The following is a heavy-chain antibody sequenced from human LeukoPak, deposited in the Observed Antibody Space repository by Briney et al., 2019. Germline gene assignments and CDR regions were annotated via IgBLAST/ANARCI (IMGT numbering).Heavy chain of an antibody. D-gene: IGHD1-26*01. CDR2: ISYDGNTK. CDR1: GFPFRYFG. J-gene: IGHJ4*02. V-gene: IGHV3-30*03. CDR3: ATDNSGSDD. Sequence: PGGSRRLSCEPLGFPFRYFGMHGVPKAQGKGLEGVAVISYDGNTKYYADSVKGRFTISRDDSKNTLYLQMNSLRDADTAVYYCATDNSGSDDWGQGTLVTVSS.